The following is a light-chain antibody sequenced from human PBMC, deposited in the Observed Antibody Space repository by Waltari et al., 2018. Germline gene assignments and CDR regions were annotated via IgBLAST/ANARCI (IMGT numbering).Light chain of an antibody. Sequence: EVVLTQSPVTLSVSPGETVTLSCRASRSVASYLAWYQQKSGQAPRLLIYGASSRATGVPARFRVGGSATEFTLTISGLQSEDFAVYYCQQYGNLPPYTFGQGTQLEIK. V-gene: IGKV3-15*01. CDR2: GAS. CDR3: QQYGNLPPYT. J-gene: IGKJ2*01. CDR1: RSVASY.